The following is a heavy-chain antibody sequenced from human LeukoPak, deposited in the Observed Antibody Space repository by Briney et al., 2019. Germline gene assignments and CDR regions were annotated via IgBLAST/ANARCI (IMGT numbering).Heavy chain of an antibody. CDR1: GFTFTDYS. V-gene: IGHV3-21*01. J-gene: IGHJ6*03. CDR3: TRDGNGYYYYNYMDL. D-gene: IGHD1-14*01. CDR2: ISTVSTYT. Sequence: GGSLKLSCATSGFTFTDYSMNWVRQAPGKGLEWVASISTVSTYTFYGDSVKGRISISRDNRKNILYLQMSSLSAEDTAVYYCTRDGNGYYYYNYMDLWGKGTTVTVSS.